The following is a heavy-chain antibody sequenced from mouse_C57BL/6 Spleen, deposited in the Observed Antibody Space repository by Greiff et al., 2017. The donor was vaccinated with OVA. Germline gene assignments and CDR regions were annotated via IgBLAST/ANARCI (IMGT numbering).Heavy chain of an antibody. J-gene: IGHJ3*01. CDR1: GYTFTDYY. CDR3: AGDGYDGAWFAD. D-gene: IGHD2-2*01. V-gene: IGHV1-26*01. Sequence: VQLQQSGPELVKPGASVKISCTASGYTFTDYYMNWVKQSHGKSLEWIGDINPNNGGTSYNQKFKGKATLTVDKSSSTAYLELRSLTSDDSAVYSCAGDGYDGAWFADWGQGTLVTVSA. CDR2: INPNNGGT.